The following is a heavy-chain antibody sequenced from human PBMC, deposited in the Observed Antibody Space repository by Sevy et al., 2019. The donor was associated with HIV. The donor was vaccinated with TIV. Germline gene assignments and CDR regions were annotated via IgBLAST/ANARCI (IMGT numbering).Heavy chain of an antibody. J-gene: IGHJ6*02. CDR2: IWYDGSNK. D-gene: IGHD3-22*01. CDR1: GFTFSSYG. V-gene: IGHV3-33*01. CDR3: ARGGYYDSSGYFNYYYGMDV. Sequence: GGSLRLSCAASGFTFSSYGMHWVRQAPGKGLEWVAVIWYDGSNKYYAYSVKGRFTIARDNSKNTLYLQMNSLRAEDTAVYYCARGGYYDSSGYFNYYYGMDVWGQGTTVTVSS.